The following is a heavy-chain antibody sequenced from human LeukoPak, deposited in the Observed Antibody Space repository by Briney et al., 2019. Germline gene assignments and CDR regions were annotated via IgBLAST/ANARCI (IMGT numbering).Heavy chain of an antibody. CDR1: GGSISTNSFH. J-gene: IGHJ4*02. D-gene: IGHD3-9*01. CDR2: LHYSGDT. CDR3: ASDNY. V-gene: IGHV4-39*01. Sequence: PSETLSLTCTVSGGSISTNSFHWGWIRQPPGKGLEWIGRLHYSGDTYYSPSLQSRVTISGDTSKNQFSLKLTSVTAADTAFYYCASDNYCGQGTLVTVSS.